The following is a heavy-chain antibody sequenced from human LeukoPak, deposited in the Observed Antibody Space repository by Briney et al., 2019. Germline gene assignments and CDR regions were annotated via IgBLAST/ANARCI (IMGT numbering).Heavy chain of an antibody. J-gene: IGHJ4*02. V-gene: IGHV3-74*01. Sequence: GGSLRLSCAASGFTFSSYWMHWVRQAPGKGLVWVSRINSDGSSTSYADSVKGRFTISRDNAKNTLYLQMNSLRAEDTAVYYCAKDLRYYYGSGLPGGYWGQGTLVTVSA. D-gene: IGHD3-10*01. CDR3: AKDLRYYYGSGLPGGY. CDR1: GFTFSSYW. CDR2: INSDGSST.